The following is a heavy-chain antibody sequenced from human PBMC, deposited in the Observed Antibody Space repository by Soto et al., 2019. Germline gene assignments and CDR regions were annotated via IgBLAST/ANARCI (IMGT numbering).Heavy chain of an antibody. D-gene: IGHD3-10*01. CDR2: VHSNGFT. Sequence: SETLSLTCGGSGDSVSSGCHYWSWIRQPPGKTLEWIGYVHSNGFTKYSPSLQSRVTMSVDTSKNQFSLRLSSVTAADTAVYEGARGELHRGVQPYVESWGQGLPVT. J-gene: IGHJ4*02. CDR3: ARGELHRGVQPYVES. CDR1: GDSVSSGCHY. V-gene: IGHV4-61*01.